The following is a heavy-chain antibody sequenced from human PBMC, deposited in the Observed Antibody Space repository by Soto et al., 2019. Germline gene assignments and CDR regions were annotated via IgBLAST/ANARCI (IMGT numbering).Heavy chain of an antibody. J-gene: IGHJ4*02. D-gene: IGHD6-19*01. CDR3: ARDLAVGLVDY. CDR2: ISAYNGNT. V-gene: IGHV1-18*01. CDR1: GYTFTSYG. Sequence: QVQLVQSGAEVKKPGASVKVSCKASGYTFTSYGISWVRQAPGQGLEWMGWISAYNGNTKYAQKLQGRVTMTTDTATSTAYMEVRSLRSDATAVYYGARDLAVGLVDYWGQGTLVTVSS.